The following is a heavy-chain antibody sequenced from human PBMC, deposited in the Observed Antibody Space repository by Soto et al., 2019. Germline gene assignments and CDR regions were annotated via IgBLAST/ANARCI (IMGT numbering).Heavy chain of an antibody. J-gene: IGHJ4*02. D-gene: IGHD3-22*01. CDR2: ISSSSSYI. CDR3: GTGQYYYDSSGYYYS. Sequence: EVQLVESGGGLVKPGGSLRLSCAASGFTFSSYSMNWIRQAPGKGLEWVSSISSSSSYIYYADSVKGRFTISRDNAKNSLYLQMNSLRAEDTAVYYCGTGQYYYDSSGYYYSWGQGTLVTVSS. V-gene: IGHV3-21*04. CDR1: GFTFSSYS.